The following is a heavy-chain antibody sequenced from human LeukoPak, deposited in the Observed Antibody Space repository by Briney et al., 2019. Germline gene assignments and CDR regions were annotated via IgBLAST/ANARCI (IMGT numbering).Heavy chain of an antibody. CDR2: ISYNGKP. V-gene: IGHV4-59*08. CDR1: GDPISSSS. Sequence: SVTLSLTCTVSGDPISSSSWTWLPQSPGKALESLGLISYNGKPMYKTPFEGRVSISLDTSKSQFSLTLSSVTAADTSVYFWARRIYSGTVRHLLYSVMGVWGKGTTVIVS. CDR3: ARRIYSGTVRHLLYSVMGV. D-gene: IGHD2-21*01. J-gene: IGHJ6*03.